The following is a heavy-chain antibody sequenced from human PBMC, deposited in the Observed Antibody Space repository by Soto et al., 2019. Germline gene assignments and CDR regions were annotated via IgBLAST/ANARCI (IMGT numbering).Heavy chain of an antibody. V-gene: IGHV3-30*18. CDR1: GFIFSSYG. CDR3: AKGGEVAARGYYFDY. J-gene: IGHJ4*02. CDR2: ISYDGSEK. Sequence: QVQLVESGGGVVQPGRSLRLSCAVSGFIFSSYGMHWVRQSPGKGLEWLAVISYDGSEKYYADSVKVRFTSSRDNSKNTLYLQMNSLRDEDTAVYYCAKGGEVAARGYYFDYWGQGTLVTVSS. D-gene: IGHD6-19*01.